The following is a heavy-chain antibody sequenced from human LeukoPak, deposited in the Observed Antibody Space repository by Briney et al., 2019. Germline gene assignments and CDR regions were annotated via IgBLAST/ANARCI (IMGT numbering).Heavy chain of an antibody. D-gene: IGHD5-18*01. CDR2: INHSGST. CDR3: ARAGTWIQLWYRGYYFDY. CDR1: GGSFSGYY. V-gene: IGHV4-34*01. Sequence: PSDTLSLTCAVYGGSFSGYYWSWIRQPPGKGLEWIGEINHSGSTNYNPSLKSRVTISVDTSKNQFSLKLSSVTAADTAVYYCARAGTWIQLWYRGYYFDYWGQGTLVTVSS. J-gene: IGHJ4*02.